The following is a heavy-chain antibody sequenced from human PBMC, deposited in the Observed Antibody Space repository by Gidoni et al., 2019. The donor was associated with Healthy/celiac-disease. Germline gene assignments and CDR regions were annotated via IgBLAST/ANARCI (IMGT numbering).Heavy chain of an antibody. D-gene: IGHD4-17*01. CDR3: AKDRTATPHYGSTQGY. J-gene: IGHJ4*02. CDR1: GFTFSSYA. Sequence: EVQLLESGGGLVQLGGSLRLSCAASGFTFSSYAMSWVRQAPGKGLEWVSAISGSGGSTYYADSVKGRFTISRDNSKNTLYLQMNSLRAEDTAVYYCAKDRTATPHYGSTQGYWGQGTLVTVSS. CDR2: ISGSGGST. V-gene: IGHV3-23*01.